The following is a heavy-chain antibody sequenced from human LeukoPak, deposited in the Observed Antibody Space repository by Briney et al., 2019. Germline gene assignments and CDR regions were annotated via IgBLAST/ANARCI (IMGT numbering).Heavy chain of an antibody. V-gene: IGHV4-61*02. Sequence: PSETLSLTCTVSGGSISSSSYYWSWIRQPAGKGLEWIGRIYTTGSTNYNPSLKSRVTMSVDTSKNQFSLKLSSVTAADTAVYYCARDPIVGGIGNWFDPWGQGTLVTVSS. CDR2: IYTTGST. CDR3: ARDPIVGGIGNWFDP. J-gene: IGHJ5*02. CDR1: GGSISSSSYY. D-gene: IGHD1-26*01.